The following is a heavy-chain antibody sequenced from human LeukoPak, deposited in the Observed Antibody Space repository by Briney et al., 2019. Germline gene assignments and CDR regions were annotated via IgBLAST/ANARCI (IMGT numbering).Heavy chain of an antibody. J-gene: IGHJ3*02. CDR3: ARGGYRDAFDI. CDR1: GFTFSSYE. V-gene: IGHV3-48*03. D-gene: IGHD5-18*01. Sequence: PGGSLRLSCAASGFTFSSYEMNWVRQAPGKGLEWVSYISSSGRTIYYEDSVKGRFSISRDNAKNSLYLQMNSLRAEDTAVYYCARGGYRDAFDIWGQGTMVTVSS. CDR2: ISSSGRTI.